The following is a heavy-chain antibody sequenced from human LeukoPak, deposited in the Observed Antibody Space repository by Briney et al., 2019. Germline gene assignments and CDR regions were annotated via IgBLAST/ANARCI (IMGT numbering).Heavy chain of an antibody. J-gene: IGHJ6*03. D-gene: IGHD6-13*01. CDR2: ISSSSSYI. V-gene: IGHV3-21*01. CDR3: ARDPGSSSGYYYYMDV. Sequence: GGSLRLSCAASGFTFPTYAMTWVRQAPGKGLEWVSSISSSSSYIYYADSVKGRFTISRDNAKNSLYLQMNSLRAEDTAVYYCARDPGSSSGYYYYMDVWGKGTTVTVSS. CDR1: GFTFPTYA.